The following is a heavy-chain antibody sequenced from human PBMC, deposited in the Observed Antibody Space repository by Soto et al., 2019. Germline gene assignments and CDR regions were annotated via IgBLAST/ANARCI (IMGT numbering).Heavy chain of an antibody. CDR2: IYYSGST. Sequence: PSETLSLTCTVSGGSISSGDYYWSWIRQPPGKGLEWIGYIYYSGSTYYNPSLKSRVTISVDTSKNQFSLKLSSVTAADTAVYYCARDYPGGRGPFFGYFDYWGQGTLVTVSS. D-gene: IGHD3-3*01. CDR1: GGSISSGDYY. V-gene: IGHV4-30-4*01. CDR3: ARDYPGGRGPFFGYFDY. J-gene: IGHJ4*02.